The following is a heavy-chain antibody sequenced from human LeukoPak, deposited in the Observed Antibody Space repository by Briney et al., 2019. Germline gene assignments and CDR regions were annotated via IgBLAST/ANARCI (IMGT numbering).Heavy chain of an antibody. J-gene: IGHJ4*01. CDR3: AMTSDY. CDR2: IYSGGST. Sequence: PGGSVRLSRAASGFTVSSNYIRWVRKAPGKGLEWVSVIYSGGSTYYADSVKGRFTISRDNSNNTLYLQMNSLRTEDTAVYYCAMTSDYWGHETLVIVSS. V-gene: IGHV3-53*01. CDR1: GFTVSSNY.